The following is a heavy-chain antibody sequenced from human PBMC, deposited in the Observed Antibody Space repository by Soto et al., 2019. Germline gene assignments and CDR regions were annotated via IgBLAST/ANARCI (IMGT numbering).Heavy chain of an antibody. D-gene: IGHD3-10*01. V-gene: IGHV1-2*02. CDR3: ARVRLLLDMDAFDI. Sequence: ASVKVSCKASGYTFTGYYMHWVRQARGQGLEWMGWINPNSGGTNYAQKFQGRVTMTRDTSISTAYMELSRLRSDDTAVYYCARVRLLLDMDAFDISGQGTMVTVSS. CDR1: GYTFTGYY. CDR2: INPNSGGT. J-gene: IGHJ3*02.